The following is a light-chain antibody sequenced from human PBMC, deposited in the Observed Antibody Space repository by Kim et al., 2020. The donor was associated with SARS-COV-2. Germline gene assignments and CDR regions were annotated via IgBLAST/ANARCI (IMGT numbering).Light chain of an antibody. V-gene: IGLV2-23*02. CDR2: EVN. CDR1: ASDIGGYNY. J-gene: IGLJ1*01. CDR3: CSYARSSPYV. Sequence: QSALTQPASVSGSPGQSITISCTGTASDIGGYNYVSWYQQHPGKAPKVMIYEVNKRPSGVSNRFSGSKSGNTASLTISGLQADDEADYYCCSYARSSPYVYGTGTKVTVL.